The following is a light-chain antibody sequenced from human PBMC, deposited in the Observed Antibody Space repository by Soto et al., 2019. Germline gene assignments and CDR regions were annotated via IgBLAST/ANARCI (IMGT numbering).Light chain of an antibody. CDR1: RTLLSPADNQNY. CDR3: HQNYAPPLP. CDR2: WAS. J-gene: IGKJ4*01. Sequence: DFVLTQSPDSLAVSLGERATFNCRSSRTLLSPADNQNYLAWSRQRPGQPPELLIYWASTRESGVPDRFTGSGSGTDFTLTISSLQAEDVAVYYCHQNYAPPLPFGGGTKLEIK. V-gene: IGKV4-1*01.